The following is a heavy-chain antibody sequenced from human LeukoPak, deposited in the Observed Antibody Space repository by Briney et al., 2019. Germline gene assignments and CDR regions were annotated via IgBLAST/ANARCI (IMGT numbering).Heavy chain of an antibody. D-gene: IGHD3-16*01. CDR2: ISSSSTYI. Sequence: GGSLRLSCAASGFTFTSYSMNWVRQAPGRGLEWVSSISSSSTYIYYADSVKGRFTISRDNAKNSLYLQMNSLRAEDTAVYYCARDPGAVITPSNWFDPWGQGTLVTVSS. J-gene: IGHJ5*02. CDR1: GFTFTSYS. V-gene: IGHV3-21*01. CDR3: ARDPGAVITPSNWFDP.